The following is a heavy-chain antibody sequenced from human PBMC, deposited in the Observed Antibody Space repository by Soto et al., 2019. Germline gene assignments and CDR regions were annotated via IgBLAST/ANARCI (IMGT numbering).Heavy chain of an antibody. V-gene: IGHV1-18*01. CDR1: GYTFTSYG. J-gene: IGHJ6*02. CDR2: ISAYNGNT. D-gene: IGHD6-13*01. CDR3: ARGRTSSPYFYVMDV. Sequence: QVQLVKSGAEGKKPGASVKVSCKASGYTFTSYGISWVRQAPGQGLGWMGWISAYNGNTNYAQQVQGRVTMTTDTSTTTAYMELRSLRSDDTALYFCARGRTSSPYFYVMDVWGQGTTVTVSS.